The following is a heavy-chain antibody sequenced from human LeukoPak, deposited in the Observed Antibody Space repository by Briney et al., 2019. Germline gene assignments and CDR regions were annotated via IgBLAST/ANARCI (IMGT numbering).Heavy chain of an antibody. V-gene: IGHV1-8*01. CDR2: MNPNSGNT. Sequence: ASVKVSCKASGYTFSSYDINWLRQATGQGLEWMGWMNPNSGNTGYAQKFQGRVTMTRHTSISTAYMELSSLRSEDTAVYYCARGLCSGGSCYEEDAFDIWGQGTKVTVSS. CDR3: ARGLCSGGSCYEEDAFDI. D-gene: IGHD2-15*01. J-gene: IGHJ3*02. CDR1: GYTFSSYD.